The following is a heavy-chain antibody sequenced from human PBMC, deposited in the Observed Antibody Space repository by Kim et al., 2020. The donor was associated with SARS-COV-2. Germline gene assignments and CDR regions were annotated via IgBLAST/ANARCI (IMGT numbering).Heavy chain of an antibody. D-gene: IGHD3-3*01. CDR1: GDSVSSNSAA. CDR3: AKAKRITIFGVVIGDAFDI. Sequence: QTLSLTCAISGDSVSSNSAAWNWIRQSPSRGLEWLGRTYYRSKWYNDYAVSVKSRITINPDTSKNQFSLQLNSVTPEDTAVYYCAKAKRITIFGVVIGDAFDIWGQGTMVTVSS. CDR2: TYYRSKWYN. J-gene: IGHJ3*02. V-gene: IGHV6-1*01.